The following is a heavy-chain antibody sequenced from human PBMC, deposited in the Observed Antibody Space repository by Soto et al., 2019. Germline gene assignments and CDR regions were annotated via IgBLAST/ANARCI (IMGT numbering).Heavy chain of an antibody. CDR1: GFTFSSYG. Sequence: GGSLRLSCAASGFTFSSYGMHWVRQAPGKGLEWVAVISYDGSNKYYADSVKGRFTISRDNSKNTLYLQMNSLRAEDTAVYYCAKGADYDSSGYYSPADYWGQGTLVTVSS. CDR2: ISYDGSNK. V-gene: IGHV3-30*18. D-gene: IGHD3-22*01. CDR3: AKGADYDSSGYYSPADY. J-gene: IGHJ4*02.